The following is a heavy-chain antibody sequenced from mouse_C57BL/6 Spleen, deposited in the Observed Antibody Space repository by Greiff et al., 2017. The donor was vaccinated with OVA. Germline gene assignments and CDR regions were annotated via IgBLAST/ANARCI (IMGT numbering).Heavy chain of an antibody. J-gene: IGHJ4*01. CDR3: AIYDYDDYAMDY. V-gene: IGHV1-55*01. CDR1: GYTFTSYW. D-gene: IGHD2-4*01. Sequence: VQLQQPGAELVKPGASVKMSCKASGYTFTSYWITWVKQRPGQGLEWIGDIYPGSGSTNYNAKFKSKATLTVDTSSSTAYMQLSSLTSEDSAVYYCAIYDYDDYAMDYWGQGTSVTVSS. CDR2: IYPGSGST.